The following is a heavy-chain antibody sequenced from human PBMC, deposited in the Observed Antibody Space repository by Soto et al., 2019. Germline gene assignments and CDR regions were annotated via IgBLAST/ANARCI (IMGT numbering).Heavy chain of an antibody. D-gene: IGHD6-19*01. Sequence: AVKVSCKPSGGTFSSYAISGVRQAPGQGLEWMGGIIPIFGTANYAQKFQGRVTITADESTSTAYMELSSLRSEDTAVYYCAQYSSGWYGYYYGMDVWGQGTTVTVSS. CDR2: IIPIFGTA. J-gene: IGHJ6*02. V-gene: IGHV1-69*13. CDR3: AQYSSGWYGYYYGMDV. CDR1: GGTFSSYA.